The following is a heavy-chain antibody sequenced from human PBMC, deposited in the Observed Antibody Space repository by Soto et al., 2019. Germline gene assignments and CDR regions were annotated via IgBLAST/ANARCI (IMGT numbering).Heavy chain of an antibody. CDR1: GFTFSSYA. V-gene: IGHV3-23*01. CDR3: EKDSSSWYGAYYYYYMDV. D-gene: IGHD6-13*01. Sequence: EVQLLESGGGLVQPGGSLRLSCAASGFTFSSYAMSWVRQAPGKGLEWVSAISGSGGSTYYADSVKGRFTISRDNSKNTLYLQMNSLRAEDTAVYYCEKDSSSWYGAYYYYYMDVWGKGTTVTVSS. J-gene: IGHJ6*03. CDR2: ISGSGGST.